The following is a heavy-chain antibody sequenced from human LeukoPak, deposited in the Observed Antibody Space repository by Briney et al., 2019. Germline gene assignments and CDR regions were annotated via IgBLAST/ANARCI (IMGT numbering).Heavy chain of an antibody. Sequence: ASVKVSCKASGYTFTGYYIHWVRQAPGQGLEWMGWINPNSGGTNNAQKFQGRVTMTRDTSISTAYMELSRLRSDDTAVYYCARVGAKYSCGYFFDYWGQGTLVTVSS. CDR2: INPNSGGT. J-gene: IGHJ4*02. V-gene: IGHV1-2*02. CDR3: ARVGAKYSCGYFFDY. D-gene: IGHD5-18*01. CDR1: GYTFTGYY.